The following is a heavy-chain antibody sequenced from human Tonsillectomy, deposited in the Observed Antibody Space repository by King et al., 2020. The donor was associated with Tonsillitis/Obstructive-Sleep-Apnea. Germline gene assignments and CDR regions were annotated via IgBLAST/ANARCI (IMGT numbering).Heavy chain of an antibody. Sequence: HVQLVESGGGVVQPGRSLRLSCAASGFTFSTYSMHWVRQAPGKGLEWVAVISYPGSNIYYADSVKGRFTISRDNSKNTLYLQMNSLRAEDAAVYYCARDLIGHCSSTSCYLPFDFWGQGTLVTVSS. CDR1: GFTFSTYS. CDR2: ISYPGSNI. J-gene: IGHJ4*02. CDR3: ARDLIGHCSSTSCYLPFDF. D-gene: IGHD2-2*03. V-gene: IGHV3-30*01.